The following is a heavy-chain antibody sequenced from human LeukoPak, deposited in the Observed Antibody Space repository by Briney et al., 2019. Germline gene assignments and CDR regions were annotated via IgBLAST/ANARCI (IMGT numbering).Heavy chain of an antibody. Sequence: RTSETLSLTCTVSSGSISRYYWSWIRQAPGKGLEWVSVIYSGGTTYYADSVKGRFTISRDNSKNTVYLQMNSLRVEDTAVYYCARAGGYTYGRELDPWGQGTLVTVSS. V-gene: IGHV3-53*01. D-gene: IGHD5-18*01. CDR2: IYSGGTT. CDR3: ARAGGYTYGRELDP. J-gene: IGHJ5*02. CDR1: SGSISRYY.